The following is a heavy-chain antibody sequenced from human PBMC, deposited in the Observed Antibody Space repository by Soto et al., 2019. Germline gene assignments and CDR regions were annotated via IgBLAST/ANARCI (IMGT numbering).Heavy chain of an antibody. D-gene: IGHD3-22*01. J-gene: IGHJ3*01. CDR3: AKNLLVTLTDGFDV. Sequence: QVQLVQSGAEVKKPGASVKVSCKASGYTFFKYYVHWVRQAPGQGLQWMGWISPNSGATNYAQKFQGRGTMTGDTSISTAYMELTRLRSDDTAVYYCAKNLLVTLTDGFDVWGQGTMVTVSS. CDR1: GYTFFKYY. CDR2: ISPNSGAT. V-gene: IGHV1-2*02.